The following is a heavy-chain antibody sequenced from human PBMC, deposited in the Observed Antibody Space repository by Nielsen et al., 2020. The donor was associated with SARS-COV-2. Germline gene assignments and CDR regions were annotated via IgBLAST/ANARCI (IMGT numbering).Heavy chain of an antibody. V-gene: IGHV4-31*03. CDR1: GASISSGGYF. Sequence: SETLSLTCTVSGASISSGGYFWSWIRQHPEKGLEWIGYIYFTGRTSYNPSLKSRVAMSVDTSKNQFSLDLKSVTAADTAVYYCAREASGYDHYKYGMDVWGLGATVTVSS. D-gene: IGHD5-12*01. CDR3: AREASGYDHYKYGMDV. CDR2: IYFTGRT. J-gene: IGHJ6*02.